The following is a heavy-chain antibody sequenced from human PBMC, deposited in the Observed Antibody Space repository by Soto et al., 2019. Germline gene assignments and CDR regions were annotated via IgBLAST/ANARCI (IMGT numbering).Heavy chain of an antibody. J-gene: IGHJ3*02. CDR2: IKRKTDGGTI. D-gene: IGHD3-9*01. Sequence: EVQLVESGGGLVKPGGSLRLSCAASGFTFSNAWMNWVRQAPGKGLEWVGRIKRKTDGGTIDYAAPVKGRFTISRDDSKNTLYLQMNSLKAEDTAVYYCTTVGYDSLTGYRDDAFDIWGQGTMVTVSS. CDR3: TTVGYDSLTGYRDDAFDI. CDR1: GFTFSNAW. V-gene: IGHV3-15*07.